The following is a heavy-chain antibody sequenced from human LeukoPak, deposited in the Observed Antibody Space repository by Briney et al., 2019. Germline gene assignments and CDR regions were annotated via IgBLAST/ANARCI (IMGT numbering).Heavy chain of an antibody. D-gene: IGHD3-10*01. V-gene: IGHV4-61*02. CDR1: GGSISSGSYY. CDR2: IYTSGST. CDR3: ARERSMVRGLSWFDP. J-gene: IGHJ5*02. Sequence: PSETLSLTCTVSGGSISSGSYYWSWIRQPAGKGLEWIGRIYTSGSTNYNPSLKSRVTISVDTSKNQFSLKLSSVTAADTAVYYCARERSMVRGLSWFDPWGQGTLVTVSS.